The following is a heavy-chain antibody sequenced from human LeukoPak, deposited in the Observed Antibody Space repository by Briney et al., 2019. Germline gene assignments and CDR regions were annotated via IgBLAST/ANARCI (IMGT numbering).Heavy chain of an antibody. CDR3: AKGRATGDPDYYGMDV. D-gene: IGHD7-27*01. V-gene: IGHV3-30*18. Sequence: GGSLILSCASSGFIFSSYGMHWGRQAPGKGLEWVAVISYDGTNKYYAESVKGRFTISRHNSKNTLYLQMNSLRAEDTAMYYCAKGRATGDPDYYGMDVWGQGTTVTVSS. J-gene: IGHJ6*02. CDR1: GFIFSSYG. CDR2: ISYDGTNK.